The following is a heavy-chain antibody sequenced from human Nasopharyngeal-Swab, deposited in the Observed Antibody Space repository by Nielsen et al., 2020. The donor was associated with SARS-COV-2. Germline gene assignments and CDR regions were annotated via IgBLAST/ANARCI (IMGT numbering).Heavy chain of an antibody. CDR1: GFTFSSYG. V-gene: IGHV3-33*06. CDR3: AKRGDGNGWPFDH. Sequence: GESLKISCAASGFTFSSYGMHWVRQAPGKGLEWVAVIWYDGSNKYYADSVKGRFTISRDNSKNTLYLQMNSLRVDDTAIYYCAKRGDGNGWPFDHWGRGTLVTVSS. D-gene: IGHD6-19*01. CDR2: IWYDGSNK. J-gene: IGHJ4*02.